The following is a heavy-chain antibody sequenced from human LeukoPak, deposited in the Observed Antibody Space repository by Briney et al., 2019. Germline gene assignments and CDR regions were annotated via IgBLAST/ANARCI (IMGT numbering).Heavy chain of an antibody. D-gene: IGHD3-10*01. CDR1: GFTFSSYG. CDR2: ISYDGSNK. V-gene: IGHV3-30*18. J-gene: IGHJ6*02. Sequence: GRSLRLSCAASGFTFSSYGMHWVRQAPGKGLEWVAVISYDGSNKYYADSVKGRFTISRDNSKNTLYLQMNSLRAEDTAVYYCAKVMLRNYYGSGSYGDWAYDYGMDVWGQGTTVTVSS. CDR3: AKVMLRNYYGSGSYGDWAYDYGMDV.